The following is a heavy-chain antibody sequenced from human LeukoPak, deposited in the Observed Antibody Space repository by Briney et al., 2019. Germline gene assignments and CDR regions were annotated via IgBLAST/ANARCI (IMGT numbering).Heavy chain of an antibody. CDR1: GFTFMNYA. J-gene: IGHJ4*02. Sequence: GGSLRLSCAASGFTFMNYAMHWVRQAPGKGLEWVGIILRDGTTSLYADAVRGRSTISRDNSRNTIYLQMNSLTTDDTAVYYCAKDAGEGTTPVSWGQGTQVTVSS. CDR3: AKDAGEGTTPVS. D-gene: IGHD4-11*01. V-gene: IGHV3-30-3*01. CDR2: ILRDGTTS.